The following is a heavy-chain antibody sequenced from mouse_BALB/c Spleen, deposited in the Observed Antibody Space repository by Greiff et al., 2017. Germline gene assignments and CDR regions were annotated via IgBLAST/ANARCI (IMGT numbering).Heavy chain of an antibody. CDR3: TRRADGYPFAY. J-gene: IGHJ3*01. Sequence: VQLQESGAELVKPGASVKLSCKASGYTFTSYYMYWVKQRPGQGLEWIGEINPSNGGTNFNEKFKSKATLTVDKSSSTAYMQLSSLTSEDSAVYYCTRRADGYPFAYWGQGTLVTVSA. V-gene: IGHV1S81*02. D-gene: IGHD2-3*01. CDR1: GYTFTSYY. CDR2: INPSNGGT.